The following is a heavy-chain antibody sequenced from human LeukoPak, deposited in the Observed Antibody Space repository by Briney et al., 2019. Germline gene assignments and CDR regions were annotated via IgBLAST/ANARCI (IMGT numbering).Heavy chain of an antibody. CDR1: GFTFNTYA. V-gene: IGHV3-23*01. CDR3: ARFTPTAMVTADY. J-gene: IGHJ4*02. D-gene: IGHD5-18*01. Sequence: PGGSLRLSCAASGFTFNTYAMSWVRQAPGKGLEWVSGISAGGDITYYSDSVKGRFTISRDNAKNSLYLQMNSLRAEDTAVYYCARFTPTAMVTADYWGQGTLVTVSS. CDR2: ISAGGDIT.